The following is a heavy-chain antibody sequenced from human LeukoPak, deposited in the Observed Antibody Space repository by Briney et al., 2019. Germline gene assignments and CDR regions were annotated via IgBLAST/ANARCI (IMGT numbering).Heavy chain of an antibody. CDR3: ARVHYGMDV. Sequence: GGSLRLSCAVSGFTFSSYWMHWVRQAPGKGLEWVSYISSSSSTIYYADSVKGRFTISRDNAKNSLYLQMNSLRAEDTAVYYCARVHYGMDVWGQGTTVTVSS. V-gene: IGHV3-48*01. CDR1: GFTFSSYW. J-gene: IGHJ6*02. CDR2: ISSSSSTI.